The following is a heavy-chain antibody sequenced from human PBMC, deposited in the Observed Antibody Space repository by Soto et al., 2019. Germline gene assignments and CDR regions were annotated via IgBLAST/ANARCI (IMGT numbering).Heavy chain of an antibody. CDR2: IYYSGIT. D-gene: IGHD3-10*01. J-gene: IGHJ5*02. Sequence: QVQLQDSGPELLKPSQTLSLTCTVSGDSITRGGYYWSWIRQHPGKGLEWIGFIYYSGITYYTPSLKSRHTISLDPSKNQFYLKLASMTAADTAVYYCARRAKGGEFGADWFDPWGQGTLVTVSS. CDR3: ARRAKGGEFGADWFDP. CDR1: GDSITRGGYY. V-gene: IGHV4-31*03.